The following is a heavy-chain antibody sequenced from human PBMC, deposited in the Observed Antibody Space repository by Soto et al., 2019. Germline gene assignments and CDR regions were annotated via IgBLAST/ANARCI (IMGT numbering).Heavy chain of an antibody. D-gene: IGHD2-8*02. J-gene: IGHJ6*02. CDR1: GYTFTGYY. CDR2: MRPDSGGA. CDR3: ASTGNSPYYYYYGMDV. Sequence: ASVKVSCKASGYTFTGYYLHWIRQAPGQGLQWMGWMRPDSGGANYAQKFQGRVTITADESTSTAYMELSSLRSEDTAVYYCASTGNSPYYYYYGMDVWGQGTTVTVSS. V-gene: IGHV1-2*02.